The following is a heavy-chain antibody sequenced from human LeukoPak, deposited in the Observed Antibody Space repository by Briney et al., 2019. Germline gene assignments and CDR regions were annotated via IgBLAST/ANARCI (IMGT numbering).Heavy chain of an antibody. V-gene: IGHV1-69*13. D-gene: IGHD2-2*01. CDR2: IIPIFGTA. J-gene: IGHJ6*03. Sequence: SVKVSCKASGYTFTSYDINWVRQATGQGLEWMGGIIPIFGTANYAQKFQGRVTITADESTSTAYMELSSLRSEDTAVYYCARGLCSSTSCYWPDYYYYYMDVWGKGTTVTVSS. CDR3: ARGLCSSTSCYWPDYYYYYMDV. CDR1: GYTFTSYD.